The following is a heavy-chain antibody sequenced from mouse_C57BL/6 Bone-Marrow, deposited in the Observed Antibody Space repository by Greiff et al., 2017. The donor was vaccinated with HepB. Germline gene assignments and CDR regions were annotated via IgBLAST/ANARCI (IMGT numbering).Heavy chain of an antibody. Sequence: VQLQQSGPGLVKPSQSLSLTCSVTGYSITSGYYWNWIRQFPGNNLEWMGYISYDGSNNYNPSLKNRISITRDTSKNQFFLKLNSVTTEDTATYYCAREGTYYGSDAYWGQGTLVTVSA. CDR3: AREGTYYGSDAY. CDR1: GYSITSGYY. D-gene: IGHD1-1*01. J-gene: IGHJ3*01. V-gene: IGHV3-6*01. CDR2: ISYDGSN.